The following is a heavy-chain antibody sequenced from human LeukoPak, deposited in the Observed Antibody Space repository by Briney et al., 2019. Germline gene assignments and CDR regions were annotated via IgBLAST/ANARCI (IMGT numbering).Heavy chain of an antibody. V-gene: IGHV5-51*01. D-gene: IGHD6-6*01. J-gene: IGHJ4*02. CDR2: IYPDDSDT. Sequence: GESPKISCKTSGYTFTNYWIGWVRQMPGKGLEWMGIIYPDDSDTRYSPSFQRQVTISADKSVNTAYLQWSSLKASDTAIYFCARREYSSSPFHFDSWGQGTRVIVSS. CDR1: GYTFTNYW. CDR3: ARREYSSSPFHFDS.